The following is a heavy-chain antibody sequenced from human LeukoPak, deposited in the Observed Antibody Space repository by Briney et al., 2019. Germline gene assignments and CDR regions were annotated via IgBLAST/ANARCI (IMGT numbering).Heavy chain of an antibody. D-gene: IGHD6-19*01. CDR2: ISGSGGST. CDR3: AKDEGYSSGWWGDYFDY. Sequence: GGSLRLSCAASGFTFSSYAMSWVRQAPGKGLEWVSAISGSGGSTYYADSVKGRFTISRDNSKNTLYLQMNSLRAEDTAVYYCAKDEGYSSGWWGDYFDYWGQGTLVTVSS. V-gene: IGHV3-23*01. CDR1: GFTFSSYA. J-gene: IGHJ4*02.